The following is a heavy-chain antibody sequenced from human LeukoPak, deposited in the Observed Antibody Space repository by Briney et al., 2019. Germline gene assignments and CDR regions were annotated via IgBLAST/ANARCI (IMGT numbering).Heavy chain of an antibody. V-gene: IGHV4-31*03. D-gene: IGHD5-18*01. J-gene: IGHJ3*02. Sequence: SETLSLTCTVSGGSISSGGYYWSWIRQRPGKGLEWIGYIYYSGSTYYNPSLKSRVTISVDTSKNQFSLKLSSVTAADTAVYYRARGDTAMATDAFDIWGQGTMVTVSS. CDR3: ARGDTAMATDAFDI. CDR2: IYYSGST. CDR1: GGSISSGGYY.